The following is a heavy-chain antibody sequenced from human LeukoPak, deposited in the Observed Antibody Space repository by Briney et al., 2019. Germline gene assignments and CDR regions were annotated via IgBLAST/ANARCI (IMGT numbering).Heavy chain of an antibody. V-gene: IGHV3-53*01. CDR3: AKDEVTSGGGLAS. CDR2: MYTGGTT. D-gene: IGHD3-16*01. CDR1: GFTISGTH. Sequence: GGSLRLSCAASGFTISGTHMSWVRQPPGKGLEWVSAMYTGGTTYYADSVQGRFTISRDTSKNTLYLHMNIVRVEDTAVYYCAKDEVTSGGGLASWGQGTLVTVSS. J-gene: IGHJ4*02.